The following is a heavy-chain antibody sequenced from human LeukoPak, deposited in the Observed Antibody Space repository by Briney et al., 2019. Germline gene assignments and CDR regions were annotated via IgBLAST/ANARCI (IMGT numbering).Heavy chain of an antibody. Sequence: GESLKISCKASGYRFTSYWIGWVRQMPGKGLEWVGIIYPSDSDARYSPSFQGQVTISADKSINTAYLQWSSLKASEPAMYYCARRNYEILTGYYNDYFDYWGQGTLVTVSS. CDR3: ARRNYEILTGYYNDYFDY. CDR1: GYRFTSYW. CDR2: IYPSDSDA. V-gene: IGHV5-51*01. D-gene: IGHD3-9*01. J-gene: IGHJ4*02.